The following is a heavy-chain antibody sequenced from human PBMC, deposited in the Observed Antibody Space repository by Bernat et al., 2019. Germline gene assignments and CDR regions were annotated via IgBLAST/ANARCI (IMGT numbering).Heavy chain of an antibody. J-gene: IGHJ1*01. D-gene: IGHD6-13*01. CDR1: GFTFSSYG. CDR3: AKRYSTSWYVEQ. CDR2: ISYDGSNK. Sequence: QVQLVESGGGVVQPGRSLRLSCAASGFTFSSYGMHWVRQAPGKGLEWVAVISYDGSNKYYADSVKGRFTISRDNSKNTLYLQINSLRAEDTAVYYCAKRYSTSWYVEQWGQGTLVTVSS. V-gene: IGHV3-30*18.